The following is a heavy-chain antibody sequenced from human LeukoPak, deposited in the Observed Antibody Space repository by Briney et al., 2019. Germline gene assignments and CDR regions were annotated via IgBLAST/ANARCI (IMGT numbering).Heavy chain of an antibody. CDR2: VNPYNGDT. J-gene: IGHJ4*02. CDR1: GYPFTASG. V-gene: IGHV1-18*01. Sequence: GASVKVSCKPSGYPFTASGLSWIRQAPGQGLKWMGWVNPYNGDTAYAQSLQGRVTMTTDTSTNTAYMELRSLRSDDTAVYYCTRGGVNNNLLDFWGQGTVVTVSS. D-gene: IGHD3-10*01. CDR3: TRGGVNNNLLDF.